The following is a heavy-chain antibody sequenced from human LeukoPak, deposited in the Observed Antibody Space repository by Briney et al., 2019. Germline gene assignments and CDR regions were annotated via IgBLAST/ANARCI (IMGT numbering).Heavy chain of an antibody. CDR2: ISAYNGNT. D-gene: IGHD3-22*01. CDR3: AREGGGYYYDSSGYYNWFDP. CDR1: GYTFTSYG. J-gene: IGHJ5*02. V-gene: IGHV1-18*01. Sequence: ASVKVSCKASGYTFTSYGISWVRQAPGQGLEWMGWISAYNGNTNYAQKLQGRVTMTTDTSTSTAYMELRSLRSDDTAVYYCAREGGGYYYDSSGYYNWFDPWGQGTLVTVSS.